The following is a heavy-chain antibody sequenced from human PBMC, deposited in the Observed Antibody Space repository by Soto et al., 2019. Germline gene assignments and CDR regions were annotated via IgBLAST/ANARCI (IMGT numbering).Heavy chain of an antibody. Sequence: SVKVSCKTSGGTFNTHAISWVRQAPGHGFEWMGGIVPIYGIPSHAQKFQGRVTITADEPTTTVYMELSSLRSDDTAVYYCARGPNWNARYYYSGMDVWGQGTTVTVSS. CDR3: ARGPNWNARYYYSGMDV. J-gene: IGHJ6*02. CDR2: IVPIYGIP. CDR1: GGTFNTHA. D-gene: IGHD1-1*01. V-gene: IGHV1-69*13.